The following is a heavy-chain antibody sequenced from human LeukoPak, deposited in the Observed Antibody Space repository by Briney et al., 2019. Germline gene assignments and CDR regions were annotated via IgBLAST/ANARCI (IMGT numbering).Heavy chain of an antibody. V-gene: IGHV4-34*01. J-gene: IGHJ4*02. CDR2: INHSGST. D-gene: IGHD2-2*01. Sequence: ETVPLTRAVYGGSFSGYYGSWIRQPPGKGLEWIGEINHSGSTNYNPSLKSRVTISVDTSKNQFSLKLSSVTAADTAVYYCARGGYCSSTSCYGYRLDYWGQGTLVTVSS. CDR1: GGSFSGYY. CDR3: ARGGYCSSTSCYGYRLDY.